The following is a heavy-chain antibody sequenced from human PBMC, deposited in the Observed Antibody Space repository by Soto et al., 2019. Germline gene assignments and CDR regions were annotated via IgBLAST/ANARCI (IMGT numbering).Heavy chain of an antibody. J-gene: IGHJ4*02. Sequence: GGSLRLSCAASGFTFSDFAMNWVRQTPGKRLEWVSIITTTGDTSYYADSVKGRFTISRDNSKNVLYLQMNNLRVDDTAIYYCAKVPEYRDGSSFYYFDSWGQGALVTV. CDR2: ITTTGDTS. CDR3: AKVPEYRDGSSFYYFDS. D-gene: IGHD5-12*01. V-gene: IGHV3-23*01. CDR1: GFTFSDFA.